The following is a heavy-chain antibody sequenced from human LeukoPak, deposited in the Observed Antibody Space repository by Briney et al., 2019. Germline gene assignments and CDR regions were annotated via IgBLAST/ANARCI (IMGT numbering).Heavy chain of an antibody. CDR1: GYTFTGYY. J-gene: IGHJ4*02. CDR2: INPNSGGT. Sequence: HEASVSVSCKASGYTFTGYYMHWVRQAPGQGLEGMGWINPNSGGTNYAQKFQGRVTMTRDTSISTAYMELSRLRSDDTAVYYCARVVLTAVAPRYSYYFDYWGQGTLVTVSS. D-gene: IGHD6-19*01. CDR3: ARVVLTAVAPRYSYYFDY. V-gene: IGHV1-2*02.